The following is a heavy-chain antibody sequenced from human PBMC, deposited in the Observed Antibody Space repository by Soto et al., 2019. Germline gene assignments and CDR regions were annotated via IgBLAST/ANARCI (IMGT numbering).Heavy chain of an antibody. Sequence: QVQLQESGPGLVKPSQSLSLTCTVSGGSISSGDYYWSWIRQPPGKGLEWIGYIYYSGSTYYNPSLKSRVTISVDTSKYQFSLKLSSVTAADTAVYFCAVSIGARYFDYWGQGTLVTVSS. CDR3: AVSIGARYFDY. D-gene: IGHD6-6*01. CDR1: GGSISSGDYY. J-gene: IGHJ4*02. V-gene: IGHV4-30-4*01. CDR2: IYYSGST.